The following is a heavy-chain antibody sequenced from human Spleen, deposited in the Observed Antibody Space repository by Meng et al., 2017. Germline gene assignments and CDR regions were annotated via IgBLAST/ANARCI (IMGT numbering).Heavy chain of an antibody. V-gene: IGHV3-11*01. J-gene: IGHJ4*02. CDR2: ISNSGGTI. D-gene: IGHD1-1*01. CDR1: GFTFSDYY. Sequence: GGSLRLSCAASGFTFSDYYMTWIRQAPGKGLEWVSYISNSGGTIYYADSLQGRFTISRDNAKNSLYLQMNDLRAEDTAVYYCARELAGDYYFDLWGRGTLVTVSS. CDR3: ARELAGDYYFDL.